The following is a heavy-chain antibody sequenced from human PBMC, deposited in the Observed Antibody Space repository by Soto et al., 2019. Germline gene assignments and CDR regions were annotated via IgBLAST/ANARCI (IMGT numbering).Heavy chain of an antibody. V-gene: IGHV3-30*18. J-gene: IGHJ1*01. CDR2: ISYDGSNK. CDR3: AKDQRRWPEYFQH. D-gene: IGHD6-13*01. Sequence: QVQLVESGGGVVQPGRSLRLSWAASGFTFSSYGMHWFRQAHGQGLEGVAVISYDGSNKYYADSVKGRFTISRDNSKNTLDLQMNSLRAEDTAVYYCAKDQRRWPEYFQHWGQGTLVTVSS. CDR1: GFTFSSYG.